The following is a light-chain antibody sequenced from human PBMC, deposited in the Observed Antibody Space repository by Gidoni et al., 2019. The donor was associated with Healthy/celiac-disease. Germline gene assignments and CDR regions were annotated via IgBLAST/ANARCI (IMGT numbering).Light chain of an antibody. Sequence: DIQITQSPSSLSASVGDRVTITCQASPDISNYLNWYQQKPGKAPKLLIYDASNLETGVPSRFSGSGSGTDFTFTISSLQPEDIETYYCQQYDNRPPLTFGGGTKVEIK. CDR2: DAS. CDR1: PDISNY. J-gene: IGKJ4*01. V-gene: IGKV1-33*01. CDR3: QQYDNRPPLT.